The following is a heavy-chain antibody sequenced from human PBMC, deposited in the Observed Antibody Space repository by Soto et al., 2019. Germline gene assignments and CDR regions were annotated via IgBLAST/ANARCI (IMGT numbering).Heavy chain of an antibody. V-gene: IGHV1-2*02. CDR3: ARGSMTTVTPGHQPHDS. CDR2: INPNSGGT. Sequence: QVQLVQSGAEVKKPGASVKVSCKASGYTFTDYYLHWVRQAPGQGLEWMGWINPNSGGTNYAQKLQGRVTMTRDTSISTACLELSRLTSDDTAVFYCARGSMTTVTPGHQPHDSWGQGTLVTVSS. D-gene: IGHD4-17*01. J-gene: IGHJ4*02. CDR1: GYTFTDYY.